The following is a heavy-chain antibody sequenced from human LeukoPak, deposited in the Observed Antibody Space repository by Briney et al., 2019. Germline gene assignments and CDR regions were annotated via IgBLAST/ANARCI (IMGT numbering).Heavy chain of an antibody. CDR1: GGSISSYY. J-gene: IGHJ4*02. V-gene: IGHV4-59*01. CDR2: IYYSGTT. CDR3: ARETYRYASPFDY. Sequence: SETLSLTCTVSGGSISSYYWSWIRQPPGKGLEWIGYIYYSGTTKYNPSLKSRVTISVDTSKNQFSLTLNSVTAVDTAVYYCARETYRYASPFDYWGQGTLVTASS. D-gene: IGHD2-2*01.